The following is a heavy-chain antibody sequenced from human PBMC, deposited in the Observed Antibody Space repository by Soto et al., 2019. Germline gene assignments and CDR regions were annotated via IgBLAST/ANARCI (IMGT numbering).Heavy chain of an antibody. CDR2: IYPADSDT. D-gene: IGHD1-26*01. V-gene: IGHV5-51*01. CDR1: AYSFTTSW. Sequence: HGESLKISCRGSAYSFTTSWIAWVRQMPGKGLEWMGIIYPADSDTRYSPSFQGQVTISADKSISTAYLQWSSLKASDTAMYYCAKVGVSSYGMNVWGQGTMVTVSS. J-gene: IGHJ6*02. CDR3: AKVGVSSYGMNV.